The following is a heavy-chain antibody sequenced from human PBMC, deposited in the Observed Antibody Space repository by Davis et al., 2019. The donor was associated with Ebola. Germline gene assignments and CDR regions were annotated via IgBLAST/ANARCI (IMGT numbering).Heavy chain of an antibody. Sequence: KVSCKSSGYSFTNYWIGWVRLMPGKGLEWMGIIYPGDSDTRYSPSFEGQVTISADKSTSTAYLQWSSLRASDSAMYYCARSMVRGVLDAFDIWGQGTMVTVSS. CDR2: IYPGDSDT. D-gene: IGHD3-10*01. J-gene: IGHJ3*02. CDR3: ARSMVRGVLDAFDI. V-gene: IGHV5-51*01. CDR1: GYSFTNYW.